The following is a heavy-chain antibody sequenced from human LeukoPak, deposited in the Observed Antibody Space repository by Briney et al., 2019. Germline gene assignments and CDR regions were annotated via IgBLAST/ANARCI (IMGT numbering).Heavy chain of an antibody. CDR3: ARVDGSVDY. V-gene: IGHV1-8*03. D-gene: IGHD3-22*01. CDR1: GYTFTSYG. CDR2: INTKSGMT. Sequence: ASVKVSCKASGYTFTSYGISWVRQATGQGLEWMGWINTKSGMTGHAQKFQGRITITKDTSISTVYMELSSLSSEDTAVYFCARVDGSVDYWGQGTLVTVSS. J-gene: IGHJ4*02.